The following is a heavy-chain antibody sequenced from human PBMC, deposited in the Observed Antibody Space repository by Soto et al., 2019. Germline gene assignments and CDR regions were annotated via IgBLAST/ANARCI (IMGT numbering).Heavy chain of an antibody. Sequence: PGGSLRLSCAGSGFTSSSYWMSWVRQTPDKGLEWVAKIKQDGSAKSYVDSVKGRFTISRDNARNSLYLQMNSLRAEDTAVYYCARDSSSYDFWSGYSYYYYYGMDVWGQGTTVTVSS. CDR2: IKQDGSAK. J-gene: IGHJ6*02. CDR3: ARDSSSYDFWSGYSYYYYYGMDV. D-gene: IGHD3-3*01. CDR1: GFTSSSYW. V-gene: IGHV3-7*03.